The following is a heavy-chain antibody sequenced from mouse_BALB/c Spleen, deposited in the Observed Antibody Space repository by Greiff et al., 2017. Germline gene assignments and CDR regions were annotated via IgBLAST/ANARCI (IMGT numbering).Heavy chain of an antibody. CDR3: ARNYMYGAMDY. CDR1: GFTFTDYY. V-gene: IGHV7-3*02. Sequence: EVQGVESGGGLVQPGGSLRLSCATSGFTFTDYYMSWVRQPPGKALEWLGFIRNKANGYTTEYSASVKGRFTISRDNSQSILYPQMNSLRAEDSATYYCARNYMYGAMDYWGQGTSVTVSS. CDR2: IRNKANGYTT. J-gene: IGHJ4*01. D-gene: IGHD2-14*01.